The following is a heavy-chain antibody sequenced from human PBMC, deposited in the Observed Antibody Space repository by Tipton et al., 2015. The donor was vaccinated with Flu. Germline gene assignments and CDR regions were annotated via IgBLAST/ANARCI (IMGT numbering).Heavy chain of an antibody. CDR3: ASLSASEATSGFVS. CDR1: GGSISSSYYY. V-gene: IGHV4-39*01. CDR2: IYYSGST. Sequence: TLSLTCTVSGGSISSSYYYWGWIPPPPGKGLEWIRSIYYSGSTYYNPSLKSRVTISADTSKNQLSLKLSSVTAADTAVYYCASLSASEATSGFVSWGQGTLVIVSS. J-gene: IGHJ5*01. D-gene: IGHD2/OR15-2a*01.